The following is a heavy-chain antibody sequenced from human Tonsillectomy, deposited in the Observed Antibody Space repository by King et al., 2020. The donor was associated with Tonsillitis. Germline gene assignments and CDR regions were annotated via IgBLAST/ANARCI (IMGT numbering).Heavy chain of an antibody. CDR1: GYTLSSYY. Sequence: VQLVQSGAEVKKPGASVKLSCEASGYTLSSYYMHWVRQATGQGIEWMGIINPSGGSTTYAQKFQGRVTMTRDTSTSTVYMELSSLRSEDTTVYYCARGGVGATLYYFDDWGQGTLVTVSS. CDR3: ARGGVGATLYYFDD. CDR2: INPSGGST. D-gene: IGHD1-26*01. V-gene: IGHV1-46*01. J-gene: IGHJ4*02.